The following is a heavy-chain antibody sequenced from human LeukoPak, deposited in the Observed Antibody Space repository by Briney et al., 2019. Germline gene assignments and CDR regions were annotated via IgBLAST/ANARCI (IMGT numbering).Heavy chain of an antibody. CDR3: ARDLGDFWFDP. J-gene: IGHJ5*02. CDR2: IHYDGSKE. CDR1: GMNFRGHG. D-gene: IGHD3-16*01. Sequence: GRSLRLSCAASGMNFRGHGFHWVRQAPGKGLEWVAAIHYDGSKEYYADSMKGRVTVSRDDSKNTLYLQINSPRVEDTAVYYCARDLGDFWFDPWGQGILVVVSS. V-gene: IGHV3-33*01.